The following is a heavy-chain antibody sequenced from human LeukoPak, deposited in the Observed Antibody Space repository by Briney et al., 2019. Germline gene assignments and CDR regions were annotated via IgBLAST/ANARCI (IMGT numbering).Heavy chain of an antibody. Sequence: GGSLRLSCAASGFTFSSYEMNWVRQAPGKGLEWVSYISSSGSTIYYADSVKGRFTISRDNAKNSLYLQMNSLKAEDTAVYYCARHGYSSSWIDYYYYYYMDVRGKGTTATVSS. V-gene: IGHV3-48*03. D-gene: IGHD6-13*01. CDR1: GFTFSSYE. J-gene: IGHJ6*03. CDR3: ARHGYSSSWIDYYYYYYMDV. CDR2: ISSSGSTI.